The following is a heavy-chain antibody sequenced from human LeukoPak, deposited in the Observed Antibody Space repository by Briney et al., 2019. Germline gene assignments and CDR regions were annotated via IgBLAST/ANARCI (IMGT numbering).Heavy chain of an antibody. CDR2: IRSKANSYAT. CDR1: GFTFSGSA. Sequence: PGGSLKLSCAASGFTFSGSAMHWVRQASGKGLEWVGRIRSKANSYATAYAASVKGRFTISRDDSKNTAYLQMNGLKTEDTAVYYCTRHPTAMVNFDYWGQGTLVTVSS. J-gene: IGHJ4*02. CDR3: TRHPTAMVNFDY. V-gene: IGHV3-73*01. D-gene: IGHD5-18*01.